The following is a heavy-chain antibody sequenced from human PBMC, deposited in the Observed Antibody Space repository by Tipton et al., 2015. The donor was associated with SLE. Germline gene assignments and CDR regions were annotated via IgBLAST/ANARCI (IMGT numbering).Heavy chain of an antibody. Sequence: TLSLTCTVSGGSISSNTWWNWVRQPPGMGLEWIGEIHHRGTTNYNPSLKSRVTISVDKSKSQFSLKLSSVTAADTAVYYCAGGFYYGSGTFSDFEYWGHGTLVTVSS. CDR1: GGSISSNTW. CDR3: AGGFYYGSGTFSDFEY. J-gene: IGHJ2*01. CDR2: IHHRGTT. D-gene: IGHD3-10*01. V-gene: IGHV4-4*02.